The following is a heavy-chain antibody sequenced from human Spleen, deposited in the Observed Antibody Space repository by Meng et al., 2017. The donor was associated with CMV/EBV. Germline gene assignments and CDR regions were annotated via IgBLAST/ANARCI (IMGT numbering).Heavy chain of an antibody. CDR1: GFSLSTSGVG. J-gene: IGHJ4*02. D-gene: IGHD2-21*02. V-gene: IGHV2-5*02. CDR3: AHSSGPIVVVTATKPNYFDY. CDR2: IYWDDDK. Sequence: HITLKEACPTLVNTPPPLTLTCTFSGFSLSTSGVGVGWIRQPPGKALEWLALIYWDDDKRYSPSLKSRPTITKDTSKNQVVLTMTNMDPVDTATYYCAHSSGPIVVVTATKPNYFDYWGQGTLVTVSS.